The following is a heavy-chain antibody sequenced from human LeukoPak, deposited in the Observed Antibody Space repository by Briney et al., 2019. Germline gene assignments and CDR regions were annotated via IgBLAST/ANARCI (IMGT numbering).Heavy chain of an antibody. D-gene: IGHD5-18*01. J-gene: IGHJ6*03. V-gene: IGHV1-2*06. Sequence: GSSVKVSYKASGYTFTGYYMHWVRQAPGQGLEWMGRIKPKSGGTNYAQKFQGRVTMTRDTSISTAYMELSRLRSDDTAVYYCARDSIQLWLPHYYYYMDVWGKGTTVTVSS. CDR2: IKPKSGGT. CDR3: ARDSIQLWLPHYYYYMDV. CDR1: GYTFTGYY.